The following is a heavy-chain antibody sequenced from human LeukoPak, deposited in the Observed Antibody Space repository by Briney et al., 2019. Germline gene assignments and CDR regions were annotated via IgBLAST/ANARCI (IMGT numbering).Heavy chain of an antibody. D-gene: IGHD6-13*01. Sequence: ASVKVSCKASGYTFTGYYMHWVRQAPGQGLEWMRRINPNSGGTNYAQKFQGRVTMTRDTSISTAYMELSRLRSDDTAVYYCARAGYSSSWRVDYWGQGTLVTVSS. CDR1: GYTFTGYY. CDR2: INPNSGGT. J-gene: IGHJ4*02. CDR3: ARAGYSSSWRVDY. V-gene: IGHV1-2*06.